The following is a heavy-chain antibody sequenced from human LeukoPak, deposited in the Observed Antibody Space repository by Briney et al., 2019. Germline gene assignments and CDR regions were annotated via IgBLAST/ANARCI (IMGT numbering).Heavy chain of an antibody. Sequence: SETLSLTCTVSGGSISSNGYYWGWIRQSPGEGLEWIGNIYYSGSTYYNPSLKSRVTISVDTSKNQFSLKLSSVTAADTAVYYCARPGYDYVWGSYRHNWFDPWGQGTLVTVSS. CDR3: ARPGYDYVWGSYRHNWFDP. CDR2: IYYSGST. D-gene: IGHD3-16*02. V-gene: IGHV4-39*01. CDR1: GGSISSNGYY. J-gene: IGHJ5*02.